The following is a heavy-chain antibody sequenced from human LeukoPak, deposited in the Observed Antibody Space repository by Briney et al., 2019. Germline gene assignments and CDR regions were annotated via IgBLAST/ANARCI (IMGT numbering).Heavy chain of an antibody. CDR2: IYYSGST. J-gene: IGHJ3*02. CDR3: ARHLPTYNWNADDAFDI. Sequence: PSETLSLTCTVSGGSISSSSYYWGWIRQPPGKGLEWIGSIYYSGSTYYNPSLKSRVTISVDTSKNQFSLKLSSVTAADTAVYYCARHLPTYNWNADDAFDIWGQGAMVTVSS. CDR1: GGSISSSSYY. V-gene: IGHV4-39*01. D-gene: IGHD1-1*01.